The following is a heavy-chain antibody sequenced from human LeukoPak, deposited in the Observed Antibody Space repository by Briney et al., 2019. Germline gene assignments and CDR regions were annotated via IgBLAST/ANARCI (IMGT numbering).Heavy chain of an antibody. D-gene: IGHD1-26*01. CDR2: ISYDGSNK. Sequence: PGRSLRLSCAASGFTFSSYGMHWVRQAPGKGLEWVAVISYDGSNKYYADSVKGRFTISRDNSKNTLYLQMNSLRAEDTAVYYCAKHPQRFGIDPYSGSYYFAFDGMDVWGQGTTVTVSS. CDR3: AKHPQRFGIDPYSGSYYFAFDGMDV. V-gene: IGHV3-30*18. CDR1: GFTFSSYG. J-gene: IGHJ6*02.